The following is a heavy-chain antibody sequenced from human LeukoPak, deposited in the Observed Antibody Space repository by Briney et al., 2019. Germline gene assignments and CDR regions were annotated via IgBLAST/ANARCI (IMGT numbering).Heavy chain of an antibody. CDR3: ARGSQLAVDY. D-gene: IGHD6-6*01. J-gene: IGHJ4*02. Sequence: GASVKVSCKASGYTFTTYAMNWVRQAPGQGLEWMGWISAYNGNTNYAQKLQGRVTMTTDTSTSTAYMELRSLRSDDTAVYYCARGSQLAVDYWGQGTLVTVSS. CDR1: GYTFTTYA. V-gene: IGHV1-18*01. CDR2: ISAYNGNT.